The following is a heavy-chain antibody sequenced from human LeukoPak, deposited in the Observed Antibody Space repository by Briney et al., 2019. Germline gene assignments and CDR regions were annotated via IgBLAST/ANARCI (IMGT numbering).Heavy chain of an antibody. D-gene: IGHD1-7*01. CDR2: IWHDGSNK. V-gene: IGHV3-33*01. CDR1: GFTFSSYG. Sequence: GGSLRLSCAASGFTFSSYGMHWVRQAPGKGPEWVAVIWHDGSNKYYADSAKGRFTISRDNSNNTLYLQMNSLRAEDTAVYYCARVKSVSGNYWYYFDYWGQGTLVTVSS. J-gene: IGHJ4*02. CDR3: ARVKSVSGNYWYYFDY.